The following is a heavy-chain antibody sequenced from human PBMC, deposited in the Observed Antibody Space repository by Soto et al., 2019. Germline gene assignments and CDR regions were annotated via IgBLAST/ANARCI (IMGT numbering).Heavy chain of an antibody. D-gene: IGHD4-17*01. CDR2: IYYSGST. CDR1: GGSISSYY. Sequence: PSETLSLTCTVSGGSISSYYWSWIRQPPGKGLEWIGYIYYSGSTNYNPSLKSRVTISVDTSKNQFSLKLSSVTAADTAVYYCAGTDYGETSDYWGQGTLVTVSS. J-gene: IGHJ4*02. CDR3: AGTDYGETSDY. V-gene: IGHV4-59*01.